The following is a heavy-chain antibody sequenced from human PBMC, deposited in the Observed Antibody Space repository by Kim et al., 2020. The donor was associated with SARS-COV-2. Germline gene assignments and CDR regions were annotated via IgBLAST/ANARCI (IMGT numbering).Heavy chain of an antibody. J-gene: IGHJ4*02. Sequence: SETLSLTCTVAGGSISSYYWSWIRQPPGKGLEWIGYIYYSGSTNYNPALKSRVTISVDTSKNQFSLKLSSVTAADTAVYYCAGVAQQTGVIDYWGQGTLVTVSS. CDR1: GGSISSYY. D-gene: IGHD7-27*01. CDR3: AGVAQQTGVIDY. CDR2: IYYSGST. V-gene: IGHV4-59*13.